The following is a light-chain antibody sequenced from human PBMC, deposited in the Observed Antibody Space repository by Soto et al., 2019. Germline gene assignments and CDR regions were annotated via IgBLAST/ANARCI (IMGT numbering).Light chain of an antibody. V-gene: IGKV3-15*01. CDR3: QQYYNWPPYT. CDR1: QSVSSN. CDR2: AAS. J-gene: IGKJ2*01. Sequence: EIVMTQSPATLSVSPGERATLSCRASQSVSSNLAWYQQKPGQAPRLLIYAASTRDTGIPARFSSSGSGTAFTLIISSLQSEDFAVYYCQQYYNWPPYTFGQGTKLEIK.